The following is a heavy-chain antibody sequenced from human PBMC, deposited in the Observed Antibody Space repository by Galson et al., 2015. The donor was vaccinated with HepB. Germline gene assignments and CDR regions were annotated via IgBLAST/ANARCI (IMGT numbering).Heavy chain of an antibody. CDR3: ARDLAAGDY. CDR1: GFTFSDYY. D-gene: IGHD2-15*01. V-gene: IGHV3-72*01. Sequence: SLRLSCAAPGFTFSDYYMDWVRQAPGKGLEWVARIRDKAHSYTTEYAASVKGRFTISRDDSKSSLFLQANSLKTEDTAVYYCARDLAAGDYWGQGTLVTVSS. J-gene: IGHJ4*02. CDR2: IRDKAHSYTT.